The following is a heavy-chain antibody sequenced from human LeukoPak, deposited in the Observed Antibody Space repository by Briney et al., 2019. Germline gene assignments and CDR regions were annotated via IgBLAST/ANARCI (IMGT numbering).Heavy chain of an antibody. CDR3: AREADSSSWYYFDY. Sequence: SETLSLTCAVSGGSISSGGYSWSWIRQPPGKGLEWIGYIYHSGTTYYNPSLKSRVTISVDTSKNQFSLKLSSVTAADTAVYYCAREADSSSWYYFDYWGQGTLVTVSS. V-gene: IGHV4-30-2*01. J-gene: IGHJ4*02. D-gene: IGHD6-13*01. CDR2: IYHSGTT. CDR1: GGSISSGGYS.